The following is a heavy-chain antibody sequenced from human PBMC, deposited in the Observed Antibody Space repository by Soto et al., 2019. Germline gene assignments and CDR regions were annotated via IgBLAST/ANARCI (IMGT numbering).Heavy chain of an antibody. CDR1: GGSISSYY. CDR3: ARGYGSGNSYTYYGIDV. J-gene: IGHJ6*02. CDR2: IYYSGST. Sequence: SETLSLTCTVSGGSISSYYWTWLRQPPGKGLEWIGYIYYSGSTNYNPSPKSRVTISVDTSKNQFSLKLSSVTAADTAVYYCARGYGSGNSYTYYGIDVWGQGTTVTVSS. D-gene: IGHD3-10*01. V-gene: IGHV4-59*12.